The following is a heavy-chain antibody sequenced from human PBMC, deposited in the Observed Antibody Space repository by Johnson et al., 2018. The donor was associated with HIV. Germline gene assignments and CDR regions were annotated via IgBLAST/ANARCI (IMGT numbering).Heavy chain of an antibody. CDR1: GFTFSDYA. CDR2: ISYGGGKK. V-gene: IGHV3-30*04. CDR3: ARGGAFDI. Sequence: QVQLVESGGGVVQPGRSLRLSCAASGFTFSDYAIHWVRQAPGKGLEWVAVISYGGGKKYYGDSVEGRFTISKDISKNTLYLQMDSLRPEDTAMYYCARGGAFDIWGQGTMVTVSS. J-gene: IGHJ3*02.